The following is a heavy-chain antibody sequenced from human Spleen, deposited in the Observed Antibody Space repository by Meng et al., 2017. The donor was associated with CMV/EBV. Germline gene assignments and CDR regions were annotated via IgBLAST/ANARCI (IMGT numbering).Heavy chain of an antibody. CDR1: GFTFSSYW. V-gene: IGHV3-23*01. CDR3: ARDDSSGYYPDY. D-gene: IGHD3-22*01. Sequence: GESLKISCAASGFTFSSYWMSWVRQAPGKGLEWVSAISGSGGSTYYADSVKGRFTISRDNAKNSLYLQMNSLRAEDTAVYYCARDDSSGYYPDYWGQGTLVTVSS. CDR2: ISGSGGST. J-gene: IGHJ4*02.